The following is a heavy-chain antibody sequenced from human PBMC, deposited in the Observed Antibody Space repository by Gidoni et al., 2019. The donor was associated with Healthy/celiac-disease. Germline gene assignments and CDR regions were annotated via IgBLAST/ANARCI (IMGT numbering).Heavy chain of an antibody. D-gene: IGHD1-1*01. Sequence: QVQLQESGPGLVKPSGTLSLTCAVSGGSISRSNWWSWVRQPPGKGLGGIGEIYHSGSTNYNPSLKSRVTISVDKSKNQFSLKLSSVTAADTAVYYCARAWNNWNDPNAFDIWGQGTMVTVSS. J-gene: IGHJ3*02. CDR3: ARAWNNWNDPNAFDI. V-gene: IGHV4-4*02. CDR1: GGSISRSNW. CDR2: IYHSGST.